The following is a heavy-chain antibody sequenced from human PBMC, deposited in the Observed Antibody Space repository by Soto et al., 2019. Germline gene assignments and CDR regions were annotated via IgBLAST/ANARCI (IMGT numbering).Heavy chain of an antibody. CDR2: IIPIFGTA. CDR3: ARDRAGDDILTGLDWFDP. CDR1: GGTFSSYA. D-gene: IGHD3-9*01. V-gene: IGHV1-69*01. Sequence: QVQLVQSGAEVKKPGSSVKVSCKASGGTFSSYAISWVRQAPGQGLEWMGGIIPIFGTANYEQKFQGRVTITADESTSTAYMELSSLRSEDTAVYYCARDRAGDDILTGLDWFDPWGQGTLVTVSS. J-gene: IGHJ5*02.